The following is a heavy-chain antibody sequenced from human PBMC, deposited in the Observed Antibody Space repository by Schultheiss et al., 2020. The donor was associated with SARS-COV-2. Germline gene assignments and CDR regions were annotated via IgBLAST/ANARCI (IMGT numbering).Heavy chain of an antibody. D-gene: IGHD6-19*01. CDR1: GFTFSSYE. V-gene: IGHV3-23*01. J-gene: IGHJ6*02. CDR3: AKLAAAGTYYYYGMDV. CDR2: ISGSGGST. Sequence: GGSLRLSCAASGFTFSSYEMNWVRQAPGKGLEWVSAISGSGGSTYYADSVKGRFTISRDNSKNTLYLQMNSLRAEDTAVYYCAKLAAAGTYYYYGMDVWGQGTTVTVSS.